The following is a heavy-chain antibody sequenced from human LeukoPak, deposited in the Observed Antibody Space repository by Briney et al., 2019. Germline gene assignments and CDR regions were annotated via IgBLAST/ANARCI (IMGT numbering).Heavy chain of an antibody. CDR1: GEPFSGYY. Sequence: PSETLSLTCAVYGEPFSGYYWSWIRQPPGKGLEWIGEINHSGSTNYNPSLKSRVTISVDTSKNQFSLKLSSVTAADTAVYYCARGVWGTRVPFDYWGQGTLVTVSS. V-gene: IGHV4-34*01. D-gene: IGHD3-16*01. CDR3: ARGVWGTRVPFDY. CDR2: INHSGST. J-gene: IGHJ4*02.